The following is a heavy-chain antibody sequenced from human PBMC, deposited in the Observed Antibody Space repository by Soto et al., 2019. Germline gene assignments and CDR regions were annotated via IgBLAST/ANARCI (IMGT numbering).Heavy chain of an antibody. D-gene: IGHD2-15*01. V-gene: IGHV4-39*01. CDR3: ARNIEAYYFDY. Sequence: SETLSLTCTVSGGSISSSSYYWGWIRQPPGKGLEWIGSIYYSGSTYYNPSLKSRVTISVDTSKNQFSLKLSSVTAADTAVYYCARNIEAYYFDYWGQGTLVTVSS. CDR2: IYYSGST. J-gene: IGHJ4*02. CDR1: GGSISSSSYY.